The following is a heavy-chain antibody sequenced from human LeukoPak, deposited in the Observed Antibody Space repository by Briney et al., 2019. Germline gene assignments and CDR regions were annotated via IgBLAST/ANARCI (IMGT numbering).Heavy chain of an antibody. CDR3: ARVGYGSGSWGWFDP. CDR1: GDSITGFF. D-gene: IGHD3-10*01. V-gene: IGHV4-59*01. CDR2: IYYSGTT. Sequence: SETLSLTCTVSGDSITGFFWTWIRQSPGKGLEYIGYIYYSGTTYFNPPLKSRVSMSVDTSKNQFFLNLTSVTAADTAIYYCARVGYGSGSWGWFDPWGQGTLVTVSS. J-gene: IGHJ5*02.